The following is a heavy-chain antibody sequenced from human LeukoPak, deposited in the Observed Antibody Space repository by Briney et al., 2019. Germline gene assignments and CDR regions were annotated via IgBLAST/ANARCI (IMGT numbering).Heavy chain of an antibody. CDR3: AREVIGGSWHTGAVDI. J-gene: IGHJ3*02. Sequence: GASVKVSCKASGYTFTDYYLHWVRQAPGQGLEWMGRINPNSGDTVYAQKFQGRVTMSRDTSISTAYMELSRLRSDDTAVYYCAREVIGGSWHTGAVDIWGQGTMVTVSP. D-gene: IGHD2-21*01. V-gene: IGHV1-2*06. CDR2: INPNSGDT. CDR1: GYTFTDYY.